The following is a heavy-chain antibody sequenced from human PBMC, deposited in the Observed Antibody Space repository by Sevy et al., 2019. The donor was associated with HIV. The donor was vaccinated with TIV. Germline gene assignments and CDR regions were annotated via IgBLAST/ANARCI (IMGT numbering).Heavy chain of an antibody. CDR1: RFTFSSYW. D-gene: IGHD3-22*01. Sequence: GGSLRLSCAASRFTFSSYWMSWVRQAPGKGLEWVANINQDGGEKYHMDSVKGRFTISRDNAKNSLYLQMNSLRAEDSAIYYCARKYDSSGYFDYWGQGTLVTVSS. CDR2: INQDGGEK. J-gene: IGHJ4*02. CDR3: ARKYDSSGYFDY. V-gene: IGHV3-7*03.